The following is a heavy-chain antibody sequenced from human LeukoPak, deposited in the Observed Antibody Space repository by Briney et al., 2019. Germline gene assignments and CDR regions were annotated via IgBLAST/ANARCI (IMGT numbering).Heavy chain of an antibody. D-gene: IGHD6-19*01. CDR3: ANGSPIAVTCMDV. J-gene: IGHJ6*04. V-gene: IGHV3-30*18. CDR1: GFTFSHYG. CDR2: ISYDGNNK. Sequence: GGSLRLSCAASGFTFSHYGIHWVRQAPGKGLEWVALISYDGNNKYYADSVKGRFTISRDNSKNTVFLQMNSLRAEDTAVYYCANGSPIAVTCMDVWGTGTTVTVSS.